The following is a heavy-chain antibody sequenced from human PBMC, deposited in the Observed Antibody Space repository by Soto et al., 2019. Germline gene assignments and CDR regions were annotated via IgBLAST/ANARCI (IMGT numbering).Heavy chain of an antibody. J-gene: IGHJ4*02. CDR2: ISAHNGNT. CDR1: GYAFTTYG. D-gene: IGHD1-1*01. V-gene: IGHV1-18*01. CDR3: ARGRYGDY. Sequence: QVHLVQSGAEVKKLGASVKVSCQGSGYAFTTYGITWVRQAPGQGLEWMGWISAHNGNTNYAQTLQGRVTVTRDTSTSTAYMELRSLRYDDTAVYYCARGRYGDYWGQGALVTVSS.